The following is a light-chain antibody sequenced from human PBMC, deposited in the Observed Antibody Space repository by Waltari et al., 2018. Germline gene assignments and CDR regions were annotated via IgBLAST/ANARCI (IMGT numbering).Light chain of an antibody. V-gene: IGLV2-14*01. CDR3: SSYTRRSYWV. CDR2: KVN. CDR1: SSDVGFYDF. Sequence: QSALTQPASVSGSPGQSITISCTGTSSDVGFYDFVSCFQQHPGKAPKVMIYKVNNRPSGVPNRLPGSKSANTASLTISGLQAEDEADYYCSSYTRRSYWVFGGGTQLTVL. J-gene: IGLJ3*02.